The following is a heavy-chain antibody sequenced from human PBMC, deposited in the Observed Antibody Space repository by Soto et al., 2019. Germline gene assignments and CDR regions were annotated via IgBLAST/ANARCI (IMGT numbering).Heavy chain of an antibody. Sequence: ASVKVSCKASGYTFTSYYMHWVRQAPGQGLEWMGIINPSGGSTSYAQKFQGRVTMTRDTSTSTVYMELSSLRSEDTAVYYCARQQQLEEVWFDPWGQGTLVTVS. CDR3: ARQQQLEEVWFDP. CDR2: INPSGGST. J-gene: IGHJ5*02. CDR1: GYTFTSYY. V-gene: IGHV1-46*01. D-gene: IGHD6-13*01.